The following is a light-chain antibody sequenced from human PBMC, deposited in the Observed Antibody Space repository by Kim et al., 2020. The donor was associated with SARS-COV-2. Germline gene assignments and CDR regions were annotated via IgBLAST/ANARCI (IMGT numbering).Light chain of an antibody. V-gene: IGLV2-14*03. Sequence: GQSITISCTGTSSDVGGYKYVSWHQQHPGKAPKLMIYDVSNRPSGVSNRFSGSKSGNTASLTISGLQAEDEADYYCSSYTSSSTWVFGGGTKLTVL. CDR2: DVS. CDR1: SSDVGGYKY. J-gene: IGLJ3*02. CDR3: SSYTSSSTWV.